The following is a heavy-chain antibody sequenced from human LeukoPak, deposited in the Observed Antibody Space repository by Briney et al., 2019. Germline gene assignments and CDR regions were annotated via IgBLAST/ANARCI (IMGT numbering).Heavy chain of an antibody. Sequence: GGSLRLASAASGFTFTNYGMHWVRQAPGKGLGWVAVISYDGSNKYYADSVKGRFTISRDNSTNTLYLQMNSLRAEDTAVYYCAKEDLAGFSFDYWGQGTLLTVSS. D-gene: IGHD3/OR15-3a*01. CDR1: GFTFTNYG. CDR2: ISYDGSNK. CDR3: AKEDLAGFSFDY. J-gene: IGHJ4*02. V-gene: IGHV3-30*18.